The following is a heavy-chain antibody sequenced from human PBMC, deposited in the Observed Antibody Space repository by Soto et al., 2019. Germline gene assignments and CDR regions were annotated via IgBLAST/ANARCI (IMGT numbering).Heavy chain of an antibody. V-gene: IGHV1-24*01. D-gene: IGHD1-26*01. CDR1: GGTFSSYA. CDR2: IDPEYGET. Sequence: ASVKVSCKASGGTFSSYAISWVRQAPGKGLEWMGGIDPEYGETIYAQQFQGRVTMTEDTSTDTAYMELNSLRSEDTAVYYCATGDSGPVGAFDIWGQGTMVTVSS. J-gene: IGHJ3*02. CDR3: ATGDSGPVGAFDI.